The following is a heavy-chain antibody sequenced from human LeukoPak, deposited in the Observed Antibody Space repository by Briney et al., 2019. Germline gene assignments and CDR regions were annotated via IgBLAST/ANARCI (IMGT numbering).Heavy chain of an antibody. J-gene: IGHJ4*02. CDR3: AREEGATNFDY. CDR2: INPNSGGT. D-gene: IGHD1-26*01. Sequence: ASVKVSCKASGYTFTNYAMHWVRQAPGQRLEWMGWINPNSGGTNYAQKFQGRVTMTRDTSISTAYMELSRLRSDDTAVYYCAREEGATNFDYWGQGTLVTVSS. V-gene: IGHV1-2*02. CDR1: GYTFTNYA.